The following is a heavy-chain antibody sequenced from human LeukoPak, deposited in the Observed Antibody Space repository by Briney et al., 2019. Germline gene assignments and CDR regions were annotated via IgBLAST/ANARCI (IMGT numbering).Heavy chain of an antibody. CDR1: GYTFTGYY. V-gene: IGHV1-8*02. CDR2: MNPNSGNT. D-gene: IGHD3-10*01. CDR3: ATRELVLEALGG. Sequence: WASVKVSCKASGYTFTGYYMHWVRQATGQGLEWMGWMNPNSGNTGYAQKFQGRVTMTRNTSISTAYMELSSLRSEDTAVYYCATRELVLEALGGWGQGTLVTVSS. J-gene: IGHJ4*02.